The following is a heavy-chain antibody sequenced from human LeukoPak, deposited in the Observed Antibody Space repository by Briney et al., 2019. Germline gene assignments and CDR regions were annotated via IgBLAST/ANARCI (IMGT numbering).Heavy chain of an antibody. J-gene: IGHJ6*03. CDR3: ASGYSDYADYYNYYMDV. CDR1: GYSFTGYY. V-gene: IGHV1-2*02. Sequence: GASVKVSCEASGYSFTGYYMHWVRQAPGQGLEWMGWINPDSGGTNYAQKFQGRVTMTRDTSITTAYMELSRLTSDDTAVYYCASGYSDYADYYNYYMDVWGKGTTVTVSS. CDR2: INPDSGGT. D-gene: IGHD4-11*01.